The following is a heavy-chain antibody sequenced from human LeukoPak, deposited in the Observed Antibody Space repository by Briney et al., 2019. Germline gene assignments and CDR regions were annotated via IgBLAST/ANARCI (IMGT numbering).Heavy chain of an antibody. D-gene: IGHD2-2*01. CDR1: SYTFTSYG. CDR2: ISAYNGNT. V-gene: IGHV1-18*01. J-gene: IGHJ4*02. Sequence: GASVKVSCKASSYTFTSYGISWVRQTPGQGLEWMGWISAYNGNTNYAQKLQGRVTMTADTSTSTAYMELKSLRSDDTAVYYCARDRGVVVPAAMGDYWGQGTLVTVSS. CDR3: ARDRGVVVPAAMGDY.